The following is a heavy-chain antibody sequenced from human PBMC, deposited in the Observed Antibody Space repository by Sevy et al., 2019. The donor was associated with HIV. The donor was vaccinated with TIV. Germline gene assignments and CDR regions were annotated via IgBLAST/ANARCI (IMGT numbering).Heavy chain of an antibody. D-gene: IGHD1-7*01. CDR3: ARDPSGNYLTPHYRDYYGLDV. CDR2: MNPNNGNT. Sequence: ASVKVSCKTSGYTFSSHDINWVRQAPGQGLEWMGWMNPNNGNTGYVQKFQDRVTMTRDSSIATAYMELRGLTSDDTAVYYCARDPSGNYLTPHYRDYYGLDVWGQGTAVTDSS. J-gene: IGHJ6*02. V-gene: IGHV1-8*01. CDR1: GYTFSSHD.